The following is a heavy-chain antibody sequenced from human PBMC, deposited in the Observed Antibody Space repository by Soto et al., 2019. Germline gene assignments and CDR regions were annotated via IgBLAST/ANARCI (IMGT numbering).Heavy chain of an antibody. D-gene: IGHD3-3*01. J-gene: IGHJ4*02. V-gene: IGHV3-66*01. Sequence: GGSLRLSCAASGFTVSSNYMSWVRQAPGKGLEWVSVIYSGGSTYYADSVKGRFTISRDNSKNTLYLQMNSLRAEDTAVYYCAIGKNYDFWSGYSVFDYWGQGTLVTVSS. CDR1: GFTVSSNY. CDR3: AIGKNYDFWSGYSVFDY. CDR2: IYSGGST.